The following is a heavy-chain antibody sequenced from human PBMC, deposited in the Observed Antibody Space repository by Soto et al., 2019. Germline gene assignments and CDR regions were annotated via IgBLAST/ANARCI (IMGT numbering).Heavy chain of an antibody. Sequence: PSETLSLTCTVSGGSISSYYWSWIRQPSGKGLEWIGYIYYSGSTNYNPSLKSRVTISVDTSKNQFSLKLSSVTAADTAVYYCARGREYSSSSANYYYYYGMDVWGQGTTVTVSS. V-gene: IGHV4-59*01. CDR3: ARGREYSSSSANYYYYYGMDV. J-gene: IGHJ6*02. CDR2: IYYSGST. CDR1: GGSISSYY. D-gene: IGHD6-6*01.